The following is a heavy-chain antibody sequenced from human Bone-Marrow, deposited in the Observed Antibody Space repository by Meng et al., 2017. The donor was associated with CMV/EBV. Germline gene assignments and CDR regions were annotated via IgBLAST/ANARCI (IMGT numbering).Heavy chain of an antibody. J-gene: IGHJ4*02. CDR2: ISGSGSAR. V-gene: IGHV3-23*01. D-gene: IGHD6-19*01. CDR1: GFTFISYA. CDR3: ATLRGYTSGWQLNFDH. Sequence: GFTFISYAMSWVRQAPGKGLEWVSAISGSGSARHYADSVKGRFTISRDNSKSTLYLQLTSLRAEDTALYYCATLRGYTSGWQLNFDHWGQGALVTVSS.